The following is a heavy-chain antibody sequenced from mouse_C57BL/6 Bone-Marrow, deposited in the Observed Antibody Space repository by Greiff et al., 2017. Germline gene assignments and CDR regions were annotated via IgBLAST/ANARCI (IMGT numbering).Heavy chain of an antibody. Sequence: EVQLVESGEGLVKPGGSLKLSCAASGFTFSSYAMSWVRQTPEKRLEWVAYISSGGDYIYYADTVKGRFTISRDNARNTRYLQMSSLKSEDTAMYYCTRVYYYDSSYYFDYWGQGTTLTVSS. D-gene: IGHD1-1*01. J-gene: IGHJ2*01. V-gene: IGHV5-9-1*02. CDR2: ISSGGDYI. CDR1: GFTFSSYA. CDR3: TRVYYYDSSYYFDY.